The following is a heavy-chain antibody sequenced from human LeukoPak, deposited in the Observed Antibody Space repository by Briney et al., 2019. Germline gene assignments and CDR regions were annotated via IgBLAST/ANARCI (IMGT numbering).Heavy chain of an antibody. J-gene: IGHJ4*02. V-gene: IGHV4-34*01. Sequence: SETLSLTCAVYGGSFSGYYWSWIRQPPGKGLEWIGEINHSGSTNYNPSLKSRVTISVDTSKNQFSLTLSSVTAADTAVYYCASPTVDTAMVHPPAYDYWGQGTLVTVSS. CDR1: GGSFSGYY. D-gene: IGHD5-18*01. CDR3: ASPTVDTAMVHPPAYDY. CDR2: INHSGST.